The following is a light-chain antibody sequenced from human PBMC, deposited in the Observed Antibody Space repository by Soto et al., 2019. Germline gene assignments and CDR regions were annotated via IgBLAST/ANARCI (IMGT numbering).Light chain of an antibody. CDR3: QQSYSTLFT. J-gene: IGKJ3*01. Sequence: DIQMTQSPSSLSASVGDRVTITCRASQRISSYLNWYQQKPGKAPKLLIYAASSFQSVVPSRFSGSGSGTDFTLTISSLQPEDFATYYYQQSYSTLFTFGPGTKVDIK. CDR1: QRISSY. V-gene: IGKV1-39*01. CDR2: AAS.